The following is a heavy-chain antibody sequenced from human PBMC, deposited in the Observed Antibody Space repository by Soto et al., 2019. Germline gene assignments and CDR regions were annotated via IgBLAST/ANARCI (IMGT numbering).Heavy chain of an antibody. J-gene: IGHJ6*02. CDR3: ARTWIFGGRDCYGMDV. CDR1: GGSISSGGYY. Sequence: KTSETLSLTCTVSGGSISSGGYYWSWIRQHPGKGLEWIGYIYYSGSTYYNPSLKSRVTISVDTSKNQFSLKLSSVTAADTAVYYCARTWIFGGRDCYGMDVWGQGTTVTVSS. D-gene: IGHD3-3*01. V-gene: IGHV4-31*03. CDR2: IYYSGST.